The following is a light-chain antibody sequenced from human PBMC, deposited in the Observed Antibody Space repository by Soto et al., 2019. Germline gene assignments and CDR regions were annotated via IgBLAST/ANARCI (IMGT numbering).Light chain of an antibody. V-gene: IGKV3-15*01. Sequence: EIVMTQSPATLSVSPGERATLFCRASQSVRSNFLAWYQQKPGQAPSLLIYGASIRATGIPAGFSGSGSGTEFTLNINSLQSEDFAVYYCQQHSAWPLTFGGGTKVEIK. CDR1: QSVRSN. CDR3: QQHSAWPLT. J-gene: IGKJ4*01. CDR2: GAS.